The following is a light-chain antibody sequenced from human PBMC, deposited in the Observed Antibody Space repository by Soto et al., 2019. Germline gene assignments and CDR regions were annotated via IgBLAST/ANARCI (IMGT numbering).Light chain of an antibody. CDR2: DAS. CDR1: ESIGTW. CDR3: QQFQSFSRT. Sequence: DIQMTQSPSTLSASVGDRVTITCRASESIGTWLAWYQQKPGKAPNLLIYDASSLQSGVPSRLSGRGSGTEFTLTISSLQPDDFATYYCQQFQSFSRTFGQGTKV. J-gene: IGKJ1*01. V-gene: IGKV1-5*01.